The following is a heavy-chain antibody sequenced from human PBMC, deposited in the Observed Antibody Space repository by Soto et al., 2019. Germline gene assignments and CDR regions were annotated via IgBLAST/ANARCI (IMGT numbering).Heavy chain of an antibody. CDR2: IKPGTSDI. CDR1: GYKFGSAW. V-gene: IGHV5-51*01. D-gene: IGHD1-7*01. CDR3: ARQQNFICDH. Sequence: GESLKISCKGVGYKFGSAWIGWVRQMPGKGLEWMGLIKPGTSDIRYSPPFRGQVTISADEAVTTAYLQWSGLKASDSAMYYCARQQNFICDHWGQGILVTVSS. J-gene: IGHJ4*02.